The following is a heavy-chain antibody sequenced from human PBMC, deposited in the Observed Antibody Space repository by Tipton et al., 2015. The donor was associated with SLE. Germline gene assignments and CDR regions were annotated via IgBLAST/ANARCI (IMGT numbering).Heavy chain of an antibody. CDR3: ASTRENWAFDY. CDR1: GGSISSYY. CDR2: IYYSGST. V-gene: IGHV4-59*08. Sequence: TLSLTCTVSGGSISSYYWSWIRQPPGKGLEWIGYIYYSGSTYYNPSLKSRVTISVDTSKNQFSLKLSSVTAADTAVYYCASTRENWAFDYWGQGTLVTVSS. J-gene: IGHJ4*02. D-gene: IGHD7-27*01.